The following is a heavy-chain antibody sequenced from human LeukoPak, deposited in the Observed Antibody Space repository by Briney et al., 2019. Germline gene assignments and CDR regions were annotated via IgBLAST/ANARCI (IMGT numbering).Heavy chain of an antibody. D-gene: IGHD3-9*01. Sequence: GSLRLSCAASGFTFSSYWMHWVRQAPGKGLVWVSRINSDVSSTSYTDSVKGRFTISRDIAKNTLYLQMNSLRAEDTAVYYCARSNYEILTGYKWRYSYGPMDYWGQGTLVTVSS. CDR2: INSDVSST. J-gene: IGHJ4*02. CDR1: GFTFSSYW. V-gene: IGHV3-74*01. CDR3: ARSNYEILTGYKWRYSYGPMDY.